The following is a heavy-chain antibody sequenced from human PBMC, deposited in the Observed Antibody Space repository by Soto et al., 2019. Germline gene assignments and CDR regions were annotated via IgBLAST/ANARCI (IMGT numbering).Heavy chain of an antibody. V-gene: IGHV1-2*02. CDR1: GYPFTGHY. Sequence: GASVQVSSTASGYPFTGHYMHLVRQAPGPGREWMGWINPNSGGTNYAQKFQGRVTMTRDTSTSTAYMELRRLRSDDTAVYYCARDLSLPRDRLRTASDDWGQGTLVTVSS. J-gene: IGHJ4*02. CDR3: ARDLSLPRDRLRTASDD. CDR2: INPNSGGT.